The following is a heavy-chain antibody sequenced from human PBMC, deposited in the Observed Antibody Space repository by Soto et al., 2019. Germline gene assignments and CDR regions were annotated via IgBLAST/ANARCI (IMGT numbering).Heavy chain of an antibody. Sequence: PGGSLRLSCAASGFTFSRNAMHWFRQAPGKGLEWVAVISYDGRNQIYADSVKGRFTISRDNSRNTLFLQMGSLTTDDTAVFYCARVALHMTTGIGDYVDYWGQGTLVTVSS. CDR3: ARVALHMTTGIGDYVDY. D-gene: IGHD4-17*01. V-gene: IGHV3-30*04. CDR1: GFTFSRNA. CDR2: ISYDGRNQ. J-gene: IGHJ4*02.